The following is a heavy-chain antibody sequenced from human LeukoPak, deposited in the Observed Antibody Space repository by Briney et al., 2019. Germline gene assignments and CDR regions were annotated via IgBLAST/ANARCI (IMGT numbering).Heavy chain of an antibody. J-gene: IGHJ6*02. CDR2: IIPIFGTA. D-gene: IGHD3-3*01. CDR3: ARANDFWSGYYIKYYYYGMDV. CDR1: GGTFSSYA. V-gene: IGHV1-69*01. Sequence: GSSVKVSCKASGGTFSSYAISWVRQAPGQGLEWMGGIIPIFGTANYAQKFQVRVTITADESTSTAYMALSSMRSEDTAVYYCARANDFWSGYYIKYYYYGMDVWGQGTTVTVSS.